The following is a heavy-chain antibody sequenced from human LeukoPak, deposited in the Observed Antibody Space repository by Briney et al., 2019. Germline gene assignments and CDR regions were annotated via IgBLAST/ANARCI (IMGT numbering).Heavy chain of an antibody. CDR1: GFSFSTHG. CDR2: IWYDGSNR. J-gene: IGHJ4*02. D-gene: IGHD4-17*01. Sequence: SGGSLRLSCAASGFSFSTHGMHWVRQVPGKGLEWVEAIWYDGSNRYYADSVKGRFTISRDNSKNTLYLQMNSLRAEDTAVYYCTKEAYDDYTNDYWGQGTLVTVSS. CDR3: TKEAYDDYTNDY. V-gene: IGHV3-33*06.